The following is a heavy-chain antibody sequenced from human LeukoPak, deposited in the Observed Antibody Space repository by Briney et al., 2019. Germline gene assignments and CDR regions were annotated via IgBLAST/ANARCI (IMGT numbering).Heavy chain of an antibody. D-gene: IGHD6-13*01. CDR3: AKEGGLRSSWSFDF. CDR2: ISDSGGST. CDR1: GFTFSSYA. Sequence: PGGSLRLSCAASGFTFSSYAMSWVRQAPGKGLEWVSGISDSGGSTYYADSVKGRFTISRDNSKNTLHLQMNSLRVEDTAVYYCAKEGGLRSSWSFDFWGQGILVIVSS. V-gene: IGHV3-23*01. J-gene: IGHJ4*02.